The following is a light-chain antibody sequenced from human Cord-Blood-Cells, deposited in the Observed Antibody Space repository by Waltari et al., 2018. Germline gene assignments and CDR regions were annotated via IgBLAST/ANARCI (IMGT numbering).Light chain of an antibody. CDR3: QQYGSSPT. CDR1: QSVSRSY. Sequence: EIVLTQSPGTLSLSPGERATLSFLASQSVSRSYLAWYQQKPGQAPRLLIYGASSRATGIPDRFSGSGSGTDFTLTISRLEPEDFAVYYCQQYGSSPTFGQGTKVEIK. V-gene: IGKV3-20*01. CDR2: GAS. J-gene: IGKJ1*01.